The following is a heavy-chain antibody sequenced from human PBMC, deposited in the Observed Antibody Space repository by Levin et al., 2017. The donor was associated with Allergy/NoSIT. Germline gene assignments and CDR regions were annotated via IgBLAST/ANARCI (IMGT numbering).Heavy chain of an antibody. V-gene: IGHV3-30*03. CDR3: ARAWGGYNWNYVGWYFDL. Sequence: GGSLRLSCAASGFTFSSYGMHWVRQAPGKGLEWVAVISYDGSNKYYADSVKGRFTISRDNSKNTLYLQMNSLRAEDTAVYYCARAWGGYNWNYVGWYFDLWGRGTLVTVSS. CDR1: GFTFSSYG. J-gene: IGHJ2*01. D-gene: IGHD1-7*01. CDR2: ISYDGSNK.